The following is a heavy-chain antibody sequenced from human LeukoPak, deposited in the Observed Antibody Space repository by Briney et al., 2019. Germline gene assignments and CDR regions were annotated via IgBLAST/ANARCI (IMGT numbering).Heavy chain of an antibody. CDR1: GFTFSSYE. Sequence: GGSLRLSCAASGFTFSSYEMNWVRQAPGKGLEWVSYISSSGSTIYYADSVKGRFTISRDNAKNSLYLQMNSLRAEDTAVYYCARVGVTTSYGYDYWGQGTLVTVSS. CDR3: ARVGVTTSYGYDY. CDR2: ISSSGSTI. V-gene: IGHV3-48*03. J-gene: IGHJ4*02. D-gene: IGHD1-26*01.